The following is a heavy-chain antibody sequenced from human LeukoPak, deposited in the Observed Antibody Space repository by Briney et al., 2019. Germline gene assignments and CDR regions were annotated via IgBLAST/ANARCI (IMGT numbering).Heavy chain of an antibody. CDR2: IYHSGST. CDR1: GGSISSGGYS. D-gene: IGHD1-7*01. V-gene: IGHV4-30-2*01. Sequence: PSQTLSLTCAVSGGSISSGGYSWSWLRQPPGKGLEWIGYIYHSGSTYYNPSLKSRVTISVDRSKNQFSLKLSSVTAADTAVYYCARAAGGTTFLGYAFDIWGQGTMVTVSS. CDR3: ARAAGGTTFLGYAFDI. J-gene: IGHJ3*02.